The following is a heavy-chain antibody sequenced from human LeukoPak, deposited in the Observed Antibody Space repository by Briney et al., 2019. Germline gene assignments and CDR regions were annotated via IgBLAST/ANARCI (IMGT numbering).Heavy chain of an antibody. D-gene: IGHD5-18*01. J-gene: IGHJ4*02. CDR1: GFTFSSYA. CDR2: ISGSGGST. Sequence: GGSLRLSCAASGFTFSSYAMSWVRQAPGKGLEWVSAISGSGGSTYYADSVKGRFTISRDNSKNTLYLQMNSLRADDTAVYYCSKSLTVGYSYTSEDYWGQGTLVTVSS. V-gene: IGHV3-23*01. CDR3: SKSLTVGYSYTSEDY.